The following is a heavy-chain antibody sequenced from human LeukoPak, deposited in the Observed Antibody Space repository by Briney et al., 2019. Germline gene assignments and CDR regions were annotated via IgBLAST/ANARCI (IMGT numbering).Heavy chain of an antibody. CDR1: GGSISSGSYY. CDR2: IYTSGST. Sequence: PSETLSLTCTVSGGSISSGSYYWSWIRQPAGKGLEWIGRIYTSGSTNYNPSLKSRVTISVDTSKNQFSLNLSSVTAADTAVYYCARHMLGGKRSFDSWGQGTLVTVSS. V-gene: IGHV4-61*02. J-gene: IGHJ4*02. D-gene: IGHD4-23*01. CDR3: ARHMLGGKRSFDS.